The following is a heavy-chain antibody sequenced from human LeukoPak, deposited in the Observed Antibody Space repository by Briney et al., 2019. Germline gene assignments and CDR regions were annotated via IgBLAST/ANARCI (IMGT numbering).Heavy chain of an antibody. D-gene: IGHD6-19*01. CDR3: AKAGGGWFFDY. CDR1: GFTFSSYA. Sequence: PGGSLRLSCAASGFTFSSYAMSWVRQAPGKGLDWISAISGSGGSTYYADSVKGRFTISRDNSKNTLYLQMNSLRAEDTAVYDWAKAGGGWFFDYWGQGTLVSVSS. CDR2: ISGSGGST. V-gene: IGHV3-23*01. J-gene: IGHJ4*02.